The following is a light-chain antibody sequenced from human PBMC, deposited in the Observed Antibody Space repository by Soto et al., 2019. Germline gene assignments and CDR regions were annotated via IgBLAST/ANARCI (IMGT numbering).Light chain of an antibody. Sequence: QSVLTQPPSVSATPGQKVTISCSGSSSNIGNNYVSWYQQFPGAAPKLLIFANINRPSGVPDRFSGSKSGTSASLAITGLRAEDEADYYCQSYDSSLSGDVFGTGTKLTVL. J-gene: IGLJ1*01. CDR3: QSYDSSLSGDV. CDR2: ANI. V-gene: IGLV1-40*01. CDR1: SSNIGNNY.